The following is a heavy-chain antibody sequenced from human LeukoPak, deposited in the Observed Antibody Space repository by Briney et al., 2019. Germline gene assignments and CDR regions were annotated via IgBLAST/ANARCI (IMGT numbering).Heavy chain of an antibody. CDR3: AKVTGGDSSSPMHV. J-gene: IGHJ6*03. D-gene: IGHD2-21*02. CDR1: GFTFEDFA. V-gene: IGHV3-20*04. Sequence: GGSLRLSCAASGFTFEDFAMSWVRQAPGKGLEWVSSINWAGGNTGYADSVKGRFTISRDNAKNTLYLQMNSLRAEDTALYYCAKVTGGDSSSPMHVWGKGTTVTVSS. CDR2: INWAGGNT.